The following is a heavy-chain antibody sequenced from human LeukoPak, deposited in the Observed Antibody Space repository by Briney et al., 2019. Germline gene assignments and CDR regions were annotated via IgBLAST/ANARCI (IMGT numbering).Heavy chain of an antibody. CDR1: GFTFSSYS. CDR2: ISSSSSYI. D-gene: IGHD3-3*01. CDR3: ARAALEWLSLDY. V-gene: IGHV3-21*01. Sequence: GGTLRLSCAASGFTFSSYSKNWVCKGQGQGMELVSSISSSSSYIYYADSVKGRFTISRDNAKNSLYLQMNSLRAEDTAVYYCARAALEWLSLDYWGQGTLVTVSS. J-gene: IGHJ4*02.